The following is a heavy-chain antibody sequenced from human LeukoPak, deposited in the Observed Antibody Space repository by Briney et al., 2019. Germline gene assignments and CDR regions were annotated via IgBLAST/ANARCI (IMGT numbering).Heavy chain of an antibody. CDR2: ISGSSGTI. Sequence: TGGSLRLSCAASGFTFSYYSLNWVRQAPGKGLEWPSYISGSSGTIYYADSVRGRSTISRDNAKKSLYLQINSLRDEDTAVYYCARDEGWAFDYWGQGTLVTVSS. J-gene: IGHJ4*02. V-gene: IGHV3-48*02. CDR1: GFTFSYYS. CDR3: ARDEGWAFDY. D-gene: IGHD2-15*01.